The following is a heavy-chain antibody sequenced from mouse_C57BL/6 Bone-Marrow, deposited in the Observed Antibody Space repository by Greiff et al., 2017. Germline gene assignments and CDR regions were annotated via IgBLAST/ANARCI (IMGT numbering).Heavy chain of an antibody. Sequence: QVQLQQSDAELVKPGASVKISCKVSGYTFTDHTIHWMKQRPEQGLEWIGYIYPRDGSTKYNEKFKGKATLTADKSSSTPYMQLTSLTSEAAALYFCARSGYYYGSSSVYWYFDVWGTGATVTGSS. V-gene: IGHV1-78*01. J-gene: IGHJ1*03. D-gene: IGHD1-1*01. CDR3: ARSGYYYGSSSVYWYFDV. CDR1: GYTFTDHT. CDR2: IYPRDGST.